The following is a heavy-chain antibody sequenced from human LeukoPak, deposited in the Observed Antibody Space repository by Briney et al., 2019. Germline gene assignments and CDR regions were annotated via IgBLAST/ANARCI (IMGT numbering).Heavy chain of an antibody. CDR2: IYYSGST. D-gene: IGHD3-10*01. CDR3: ARGRVRFDP. J-gene: IGHJ5*02. CDR1: GESGNGDKCR. V-gene: IGHV4-61*01. Sequence: TPIFAGESGNGDKCRCRWIRQPPEKGLEWTGYIYYSGSTNYNPSLKSRVTVSVDTSKNQFSLKLSSVTAADTAVYYCARGRVRFDPWGQGTLVTVSS.